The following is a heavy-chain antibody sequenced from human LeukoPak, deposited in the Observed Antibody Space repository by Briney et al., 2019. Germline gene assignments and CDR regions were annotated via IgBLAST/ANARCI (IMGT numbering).Heavy chain of an antibody. D-gene: IGHD6-19*01. CDR1: GYTFTGHY. CDR3: ARVRKPGIAVAGLRYYYYGMDV. CDR2: INHQSGGT. J-gene: IGHJ6*02. V-gene: IGHV1-2*02. Sequence: GASVKVSCKASGYTFTGHYMHWVRQAPGQGLEWMGWINHQSGGTNYAQKFQGRVTMTSDTSISTAYMEVSRLRSDDTAVYYCARVRKPGIAVAGLRYYYYGMDVWGQGTTVTVSS.